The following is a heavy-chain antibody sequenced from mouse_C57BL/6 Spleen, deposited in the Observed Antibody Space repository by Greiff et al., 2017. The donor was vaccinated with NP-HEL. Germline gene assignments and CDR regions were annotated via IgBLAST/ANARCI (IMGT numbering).Heavy chain of an antibody. V-gene: IGHV1-74*01. CDR2: IHPSDSDT. D-gene: IGHD2-3*01. CDR3: APIYDVFRFAY. J-gene: IGHJ3*01. CDR1: GYTFTSYW. Sequence: QVQLQQPGAELVKPGASVKVSCKASGYTFTSYWMHWVKQRPGQGLEWIGRIHPSDSDTNYNQKFKGKATLTVDKSSSTAYMQLSSLTSEDSAVYYCAPIYDVFRFAYWGQGTLVTVSA.